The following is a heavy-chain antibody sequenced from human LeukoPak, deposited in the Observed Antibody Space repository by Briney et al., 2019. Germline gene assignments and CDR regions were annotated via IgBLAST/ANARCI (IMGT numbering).Heavy chain of an antibody. J-gene: IGHJ4*02. Sequence: ASVKVSCTVSGYTLTELSMHWVRQAPGKGLEWMGGFYPEDGETIYAQKFQGRVTMTEDTSTDTAYMELSSLRSEDTAVYYCAYSVNSGYDWNLLDYWGQGTLVTVSS. D-gene: IGHD5-12*01. V-gene: IGHV1-24*01. CDR1: GYTLTELS. CDR2: FYPEDGET. CDR3: AYSVNSGYDWNLLDY.